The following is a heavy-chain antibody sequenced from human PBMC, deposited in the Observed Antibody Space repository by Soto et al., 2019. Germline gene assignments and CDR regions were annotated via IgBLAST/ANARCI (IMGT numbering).Heavy chain of an antibody. V-gene: IGHV4-59*01. Sequence: SETLSLTCTVSGGSISSYYWSWIRQPPGKGLEWIGYIYYSGSTNYNPSLKSRVTISVDTSKNQFSLKLSSVTAADTAVYYCARELRYFDWLLIDYWGQGTLVTVSS. CDR2: IYYSGST. CDR3: ARELRYFDWLLIDY. J-gene: IGHJ4*02. D-gene: IGHD3-9*01. CDR1: GGSISSYY.